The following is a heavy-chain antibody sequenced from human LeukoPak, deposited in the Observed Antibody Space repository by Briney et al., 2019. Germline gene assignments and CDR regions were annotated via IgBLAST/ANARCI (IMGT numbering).Heavy chain of an antibody. Sequence: PGRSLRLSCAASGFTFSSYGMHWVRQAPGKGLEWVAVISYDGSNKYYADSVKGRFTISRDNSKNTLYLQMNSLRAEDTAVYYCAKSSTGSSSGWYSYFDYWGQGTLVTVSS. D-gene: IGHD6-19*01. CDR2: ISYDGSNK. CDR3: AKSSTGSSSGWYSYFDY. J-gene: IGHJ4*02. CDR1: GFTFSSYG. V-gene: IGHV3-30*18.